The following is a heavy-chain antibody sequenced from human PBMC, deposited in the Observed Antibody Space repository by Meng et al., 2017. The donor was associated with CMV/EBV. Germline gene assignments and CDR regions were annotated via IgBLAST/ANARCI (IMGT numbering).Heavy chain of an antibody. CDR3: ARIASRGRYDFWSGYYNDNWFDP. D-gene: IGHD3-3*01. Sequence: SVKVSCKASGGTFSSYTISWVRQAPGQGLEWMGRIIPILGIANYAQKFQGRVTITADKSTSTAYMELSSLRSEDTAVYYCARIASRGRYDFWSGYYNDNWFDPWGQGTLVTVSS. J-gene: IGHJ5*02. CDR1: GGTFSSYT. V-gene: IGHV1-69*02. CDR2: IIPILGIA.